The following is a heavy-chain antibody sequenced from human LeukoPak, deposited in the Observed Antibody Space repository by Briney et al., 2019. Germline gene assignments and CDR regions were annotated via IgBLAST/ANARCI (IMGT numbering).Heavy chain of an antibody. V-gene: IGHV3-23*01. CDR2: ISGSGGST. Sequence: GGSLRLSCAASGFTFSSYAMSWVRQAPGKGLEWVSAISGSGGSTYYADSVKGRFTISRDNSENTLYLQMNSLRAEDTAVYYCAKDGLNQDIVVVPATDAFDIWGQGTMVTVSS. J-gene: IGHJ3*02. CDR3: AKDGLNQDIVVVPATDAFDI. CDR1: GFTFSSYA. D-gene: IGHD2-2*01.